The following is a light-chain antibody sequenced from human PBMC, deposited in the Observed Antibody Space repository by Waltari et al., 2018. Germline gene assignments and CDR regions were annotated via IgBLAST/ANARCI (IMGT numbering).Light chain of an antibody. V-gene: IGKV1-5*03. CDR1: QSISSW. Sequence: DIQMTQYPSTLSASVGARVTITCRASQSISSWLAWYQQKPGKAPKLLIYKASSLESGVPSRFSGSGSGTEFTLTISSLQPDDFATYYCQQYNSYSGTFGQGTKLEIK. J-gene: IGKJ2*02. CDR3: QQYNSYSGT. CDR2: KAS.